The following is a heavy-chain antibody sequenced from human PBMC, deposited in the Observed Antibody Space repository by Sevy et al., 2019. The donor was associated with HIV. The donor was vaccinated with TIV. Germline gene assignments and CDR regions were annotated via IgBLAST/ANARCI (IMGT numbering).Heavy chain of an antibody. D-gene: IGHD2-15*01. CDR3: AKGYCSGGTCPRDYYYYGMDV. CDR1: GFTFSTYA. J-gene: IGHJ6*02. Sequence: GGSLRLSCAPSGFTFSTYAMNWVRQAPGKGLEWVSSIGGSGRYTYYADSVEGRFTNSRDNSKNMLYLQTNSLRVADTAVYYCAKGYCSGGTCPRDYYYYGMDVWGQGTTVTVSS. CDR2: IGGSGRYT. V-gene: IGHV3-23*01.